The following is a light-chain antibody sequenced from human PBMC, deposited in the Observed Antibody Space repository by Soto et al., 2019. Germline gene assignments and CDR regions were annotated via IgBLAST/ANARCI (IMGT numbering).Light chain of an antibody. CDR3: KQYNSYWT. Sequence: DIQMTQSPSTLSVSLGDKVTNTCRASQSISSWLAWYQQNPGKTHKLLIYHASSLESVVPSRFSGNESGTELNFIIHSLQPDDFATNYCKQYNSYWTFGQGTKVDI. CDR2: HAS. V-gene: IGKV1-5*01. CDR1: QSISSW. J-gene: IGKJ1*01.